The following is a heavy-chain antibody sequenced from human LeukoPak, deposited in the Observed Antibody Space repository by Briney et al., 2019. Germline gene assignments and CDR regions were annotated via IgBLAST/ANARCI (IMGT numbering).Heavy chain of an antibody. Sequence: SETLSLTCTVSSGSISTSNYYWGWGRQPPGKGLEWIGSIYYTGSTYYNSSLKSRVTISVHTSKNQFSLNLTSVTASDTAVYYCAGERGPYYHYFDYWGQGTLVTVSS. D-gene: IGHD1-26*01. CDR1: SGSISTSNYY. V-gene: IGHV4-39*02. CDR3: AGERGPYYHYFDY. CDR2: IYYTGST. J-gene: IGHJ4*02.